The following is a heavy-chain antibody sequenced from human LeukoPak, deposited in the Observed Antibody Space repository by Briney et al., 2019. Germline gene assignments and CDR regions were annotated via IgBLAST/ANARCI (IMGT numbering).Heavy chain of an antibody. CDR1: GFTFSSYD. D-gene: IGHD1-26*01. CDR3: ARREGGFYSWGIAY. J-gene: IGHJ4*02. V-gene: IGHV3-13*01. Sequence: PGGSLRPSCAASGFTFSSYDMHWVRQATGKGLEWVSAIGTAGDTYYPGSVKGRFTISRDNAKNSLYLQMNSLRAEDTAVYYCARREGGFYSWGIAYWGQGTLVTVSS. CDR2: IGTAGDT.